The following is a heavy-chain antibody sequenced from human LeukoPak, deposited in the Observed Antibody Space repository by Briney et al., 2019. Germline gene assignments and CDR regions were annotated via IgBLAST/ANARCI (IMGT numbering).Heavy chain of an antibody. CDR3: ARESGANFYTVDL. V-gene: IGHV3-23*01. CDR1: GFTFSTYA. Sequence: GSLTLSWAASGFTFSTYAMPWVRQAPGKGLEWVSVVSGFDGSTYYGDSVKGRFTISRDNSKNTLYLQMNSLRDDDTAVYYCARESGANFYTVDLWGQGTLVTVSS. J-gene: IGHJ5*02. CDR2: VSGFDGST. D-gene: IGHD2-2*02.